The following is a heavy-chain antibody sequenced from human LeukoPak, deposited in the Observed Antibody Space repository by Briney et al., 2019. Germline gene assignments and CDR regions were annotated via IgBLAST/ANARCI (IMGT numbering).Heavy chain of an antibody. D-gene: IGHD6-13*01. CDR1: GFTFSSYS. CDR2: ISPTISSSI. CDR3: ARAAYNSSPDY. J-gene: IGHJ4*02. Sequence: GGSLRLSCAASGFTFSSYSMNWVRQAPGKGLEWVSHISPTISSSIYYADSVKGRFTISRDNAKNSLFLQMNSLRDEDTAVYYCARAAYNSSPDYWGQGTLVTVSS. V-gene: IGHV3-48*02.